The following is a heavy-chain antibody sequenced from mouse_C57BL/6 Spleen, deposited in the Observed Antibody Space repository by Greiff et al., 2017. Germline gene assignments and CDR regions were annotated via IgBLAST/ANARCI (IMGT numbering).Heavy chain of an antibody. D-gene: IGHD2-4*01. V-gene: IGHV1-53*01. CDR3: ARWGSYDYDVFYFDY. CDR2: INPSNGGT. J-gene: IGHJ2*01. CDR1: GYSFTSYW. Sequence: QVQLQQPGTELVKPGASVKLSCKASGYSFTSYWMHWVKQRPGQGLEWIGNINPSNGGTNYNEKFKSKATLTVDKSSSTAYMQLSSLTSEDSAVYYCARWGSYDYDVFYFDYWGQGTTLTVSS.